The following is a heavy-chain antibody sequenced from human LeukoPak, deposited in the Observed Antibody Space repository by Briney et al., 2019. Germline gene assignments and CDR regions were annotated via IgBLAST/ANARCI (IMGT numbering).Heavy chain of an antibody. D-gene: IGHD5-12*01. CDR3: AKDGSSSGYPYYMDV. Sequence: GGSLRLSCEVSGFTFSTYAMSWVRQAPGKGLEWVSVISGSGGSTYYADSVKGWFTISRDNSKNTLYLQMNSLRAEDTAVYYCAKDGSSSGYPYYMDVWGKGTTVTVSS. V-gene: IGHV3-23*01. CDR2: ISGSGGST. J-gene: IGHJ6*03. CDR1: GFTFSTYA.